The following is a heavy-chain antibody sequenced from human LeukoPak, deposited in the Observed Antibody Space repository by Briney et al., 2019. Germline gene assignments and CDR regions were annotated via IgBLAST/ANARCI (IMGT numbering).Heavy chain of an antibody. CDR2: ISWNSGGI. CDR3: ARVVAVTGKRDDAFDI. J-gene: IGHJ3*02. V-gene: IGHV3-9*01. Sequence: QAGGSLRLSCAASGFTFDDYAIHWVRQAPGKGLEWVSGISWNSGGIVYADSVKGRFTISRDNAKNSLYLQMNSLRSEDTACCYCARVVAVTGKRDDAFDIWGQGTMVTVSS. CDR1: GFTFDDYA. D-gene: IGHD6-19*01.